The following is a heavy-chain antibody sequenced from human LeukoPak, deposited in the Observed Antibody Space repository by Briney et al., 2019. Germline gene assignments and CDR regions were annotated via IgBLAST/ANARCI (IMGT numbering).Heavy chain of an antibody. D-gene: IGHD7-27*01. CDR3: AKDPLNWGTIYFDY. CDR2: ISGGGDST. J-gene: IGHJ4*02. CDR1: GFTSSNYA. V-gene: IGHV3-23*01. Sequence: GESLRLSCAASGFTSSNYAMSWVRQAPGKGLERVSSISGGGDSTNYAESVKGRFTISRDNSKNTLFLQMNSLTAEDTAIYYCAKDPLNWGTIYFDYWGQGTLVTVSS.